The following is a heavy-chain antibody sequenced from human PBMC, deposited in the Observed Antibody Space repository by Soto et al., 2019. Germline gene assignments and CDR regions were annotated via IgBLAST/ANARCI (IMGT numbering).Heavy chain of an antibody. J-gene: IGHJ4*02. CDR2: IFYSGST. Sequence: QVQLQEAGPGLVKPSQTLSLTCTVSGGSISSSDYYWSWIRQPPGKGLEWIGYIFYSGSTYCNPSLKSRVTISIDTSKSQFSLKLNSVTAADTAVYYCGRLTTVTTIAYWGQGALVTVSS. CDR1: GGSISSSDYY. CDR3: GRLTTVTTIAY. D-gene: IGHD4-17*01. V-gene: IGHV4-30-4*01.